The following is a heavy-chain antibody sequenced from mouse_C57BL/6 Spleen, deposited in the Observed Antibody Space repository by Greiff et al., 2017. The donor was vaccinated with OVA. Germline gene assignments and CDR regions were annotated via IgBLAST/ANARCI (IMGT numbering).Heavy chain of an antibody. Sequence: EVQVVESGPELVKPGASVKIPCKASGYTFTDYNMDWVKQSHGKSLEWIGDINPNNGGTIYNQKFKGKATLTVDKSSSTAYMELRSLTSEDTAVYYCARLGGNYLYYFDYWGQGTTLTVSS. CDR3: ARLGGNYLYYFDY. D-gene: IGHD2-1*01. CDR1: GYTFTDYN. CDR2: INPNNGGT. V-gene: IGHV1-18*01. J-gene: IGHJ2*01.